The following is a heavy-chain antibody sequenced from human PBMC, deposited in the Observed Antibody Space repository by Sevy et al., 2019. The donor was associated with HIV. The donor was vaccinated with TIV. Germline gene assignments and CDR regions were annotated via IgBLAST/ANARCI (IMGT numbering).Heavy chain of an antibody. J-gene: IGHJ4*02. D-gene: IGHD3-10*01. V-gene: IGHV3-7*01. CDR1: GFTFSSYW. CDR3: ARGIYGSGSRLGLGY. CDR2: MRQDGSEK. Sequence: GGSLRLSCAASGFTFSSYWMTWVRQAPGKGLEWVANMRQDGSEKYYVDSVKGQFTISRDNAKNSLYLQMNSLRAEDTAVYYCARGIYGSGSRLGLGYWGQGTLVTVSS.